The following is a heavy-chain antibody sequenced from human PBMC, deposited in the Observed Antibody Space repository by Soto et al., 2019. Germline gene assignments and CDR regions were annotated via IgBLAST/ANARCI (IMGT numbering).Heavy chain of an antibody. V-gene: IGHV3-53*02. CDR1: GFTVSSNY. D-gene: IGHD3-3*01. J-gene: IGHJ4*02. Sequence: VQLVETGGGLIQPGGSLRLSCAVSGFTVSSNYMTWVRQAPGKGLEWVSVIYTGGSTYYADSVRGRFTISRDISKNTLYLQMNSLRAEDSAVYHCARYDFWRDGEYWGQGTLVTVSS. CDR3: ARYDFWRDGEY. CDR2: IYTGGST.